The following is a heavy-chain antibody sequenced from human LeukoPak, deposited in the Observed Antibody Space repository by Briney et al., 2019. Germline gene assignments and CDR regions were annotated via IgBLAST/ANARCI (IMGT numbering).Heavy chain of an antibody. J-gene: IGHJ4*02. CDR1: GFTFSSYS. D-gene: IGHD6-19*01. CDR3: ARGGSSGWYFDY. V-gene: IGHV3-21*01. Sequence: PGGSLRLSCPASGFTFSSYSMNWVRQAPGKGLEWVSSISSSSYIYYADSVKGRFTISRDNAKNSLYLQMNSLRAEDTAVYYCARGGSSGWYFDYWGQGTLVTVSS. CDR2: ISSSSYI.